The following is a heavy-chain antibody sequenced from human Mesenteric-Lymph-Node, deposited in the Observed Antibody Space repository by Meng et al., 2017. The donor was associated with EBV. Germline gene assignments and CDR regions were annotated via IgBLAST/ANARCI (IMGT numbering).Heavy chain of an antibody. CDR1: GGAISNSHSY. Sequence: LPLQEAGPRPVQPSETPPLTCTVSGGAISNSHSYWGWIRQPPGKGLEWIGNMYKDGNNHYNPSLKSRVTISADTSKNQFSLKMRSVTAADTAVYYCARTGMGWLYYFDYWGQGTLVTVSS. V-gene: IGHV4-39*07. CDR3: ARTGMGWLYYFDY. J-gene: IGHJ4*02. D-gene: IGHD5-12*01. CDR2: MYKDGNN.